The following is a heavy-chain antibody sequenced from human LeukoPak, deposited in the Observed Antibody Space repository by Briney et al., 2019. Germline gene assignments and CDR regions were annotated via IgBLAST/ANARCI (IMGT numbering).Heavy chain of an antibody. CDR1: GGSISTSSYY. CDR3: ASSRSGWSRGTFGY. V-gene: IGHV4-39*07. Sequence: SETLSLTCTVSGGSISTSSYYWGWVRQPPGKGLEWIGNIFYSGSTYYNPSLKSRVTISVDTSKNQFSLKLSSVTAADTAVYYCASSRSGWSRGTFGYWGQGTLVTVSS. D-gene: IGHD6-19*01. CDR2: IFYSGST. J-gene: IGHJ4*02.